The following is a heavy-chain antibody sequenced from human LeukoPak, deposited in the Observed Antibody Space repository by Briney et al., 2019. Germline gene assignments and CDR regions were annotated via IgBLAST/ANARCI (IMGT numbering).Heavy chain of an antibody. D-gene: IGHD2-15*01. CDR3: EGLGDMNDAFDI. CDR2: IIPILGIA. V-gene: IGHV1-69*02. Sequence: SVKVACKASGGTFGSYTISWVRQAPGQGREWMGRIIPILGIANYAQKVQGRVTITADKSTSTAYMELSSLRSEDTAVYYCEGLGDMNDAFDIWGQGTMVTVSS. CDR1: GGTFGSYT. J-gene: IGHJ3*02.